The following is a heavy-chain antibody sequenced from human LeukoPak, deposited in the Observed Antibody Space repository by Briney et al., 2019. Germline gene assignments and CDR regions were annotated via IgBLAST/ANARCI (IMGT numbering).Heavy chain of an antibody. CDR1: GVSISSYY. CDR3: ASASGGNLNFDY. CDR2: TYSSGST. V-gene: IGHV4-4*07. D-gene: IGHD2-15*01. J-gene: IGHJ4*02. Sequence: SETLSLTCTVSGVSISSYYWSWIRQPAGKGLEWIGRTYSSGSTTYNPSLKSRVTMSVDTSKNQFSLRPTSVTAADTAVYYCASASGGNLNFDYWGQGILVTVSS.